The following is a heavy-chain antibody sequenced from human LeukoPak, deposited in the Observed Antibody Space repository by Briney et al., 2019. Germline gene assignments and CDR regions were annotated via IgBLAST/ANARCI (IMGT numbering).Heavy chain of an antibody. CDR1: GFTFSDYE. Sequence: GGSLRLSCSVSGFTFSDYEMNWVRQAPGKGLEWISYISSSGTSIYYANSVKGRFTVSRDNAKNTVHLQMNTLRAEDTALYYCAREAASCGGDCLDYWGQGTLVTVSS. D-gene: IGHD2-21*01. CDR2: ISSSGTSI. J-gene: IGHJ4*02. CDR3: AREAASCGGDCLDY. V-gene: IGHV3-48*03.